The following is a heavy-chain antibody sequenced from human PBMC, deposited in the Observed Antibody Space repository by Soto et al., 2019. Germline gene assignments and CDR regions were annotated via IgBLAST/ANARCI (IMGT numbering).Heavy chain of an antibody. V-gene: IGHV1-69*01. CDR2: IITLFGTA. Sequence: VQLMQSGAEVKQPGSSVKVSCKASGGTFSSHSINWVRQAPGQGLEWMGGIITLFGTANYAQNFQGRVTIPADQSTSTAYMELNSLRSDDTAVYYCARAVGYGDFSAALLDWGQGTLVTVSS. D-gene: IGHD4-17*01. CDR3: ARAVGYGDFSAALLD. J-gene: IGHJ4*02. CDR1: GGTFSSHS.